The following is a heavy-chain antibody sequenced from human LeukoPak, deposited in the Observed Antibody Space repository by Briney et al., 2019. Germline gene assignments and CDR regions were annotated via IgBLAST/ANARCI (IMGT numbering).Heavy chain of an antibody. CDR1: GFTFRNFW. V-gene: IGHV3-7*04. Sequence: PGGSLRLSCAASGFTFRNFWMSWVRQAPGRGLEWVANIHPEGNEKYHVESVKGRFTTSRDNAKSSLFLQMNGLRAEDTAVYYCARGDAFSGDHWGQGTLVTVSS. CDR3: ARGDAFSGDH. CDR2: IHPEGNEK. J-gene: IGHJ4*02.